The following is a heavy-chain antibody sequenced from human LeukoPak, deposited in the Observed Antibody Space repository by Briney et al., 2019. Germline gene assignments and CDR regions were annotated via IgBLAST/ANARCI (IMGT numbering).Heavy chain of an antibody. CDR3: ARGHDFWSGYHTLRPNYYFDY. Sequence: PSETLSLTCTVSGGSISSSSYYWGWIRQPPGKGLEWIGSIYYSWSTYYNPSLKSRVTISVDTSKNQFSLKLSSVTAADTAVYYCARGHDFWSGYHTLRPNYYFDYWGQGTLVTVSS. J-gene: IGHJ4*02. CDR1: GGSISSSSYY. CDR2: IYYSWST. D-gene: IGHD3-3*01. V-gene: IGHV4-39*01.